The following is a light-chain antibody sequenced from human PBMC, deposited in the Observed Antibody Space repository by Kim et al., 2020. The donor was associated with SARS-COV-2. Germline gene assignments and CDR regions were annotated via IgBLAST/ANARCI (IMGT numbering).Light chain of an antibody. CDR2: AAS. V-gene: IGKV3-20*01. Sequence: EIVLTQSPGTLSLSPGVRATLSCRASQSVGSSYLAWYQQKPGQAPRLLIYAASTRATGIPDRFSGSGSGTDFTLTISRLEPEDFAVYYCQQYDNSPGYTFGQGTKLEI. CDR1: QSVGSSY. J-gene: IGKJ2*01. CDR3: QQYDNSPGYT.